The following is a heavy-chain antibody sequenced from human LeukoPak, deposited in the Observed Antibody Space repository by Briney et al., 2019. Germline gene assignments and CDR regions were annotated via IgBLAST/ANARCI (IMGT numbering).Heavy chain of an antibody. Sequence: ASVKVSCKASGYTFTGYYMHWVRQAPGQGLEWMGSINPNSGGTNYAQKFQGRVTMTRDTSISTAYMELSRLRSDDTAVYYCARRHSSGWYPDGRYYFDYWGQRTLVTVSS. CDR2: INPNSGGT. J-gene: IGHJ4*02. CDR3: ARRHSSGWYPDGRYYFDY. D-gene: IGHD6-19*01. V-gene: IGHV1-2*02. CDR1: GYTFTGYY.